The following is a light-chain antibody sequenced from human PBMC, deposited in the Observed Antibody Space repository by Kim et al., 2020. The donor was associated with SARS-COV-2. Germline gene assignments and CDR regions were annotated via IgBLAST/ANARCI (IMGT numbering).Light chain of an antibody. V-gene: IGKV3D-20*01. CDR3: QHYYKVT. Sequence: EIELTQSPATLSLSPGERVTLSCGASQSTTTNWSQQRPGLAPRLLIYDVSNGATGIPDMFRGSGSGTDFTLSISGLEPEYFAVYYGQHYYKVTFGGGTKVDIK. J-gene: IGKJ4*01. CDR2: DVS. CDR1: QSTTTN.